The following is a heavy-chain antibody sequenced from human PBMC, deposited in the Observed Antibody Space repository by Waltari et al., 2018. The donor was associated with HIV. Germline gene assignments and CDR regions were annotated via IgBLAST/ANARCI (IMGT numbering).Heavy chain of an antibody. CDR1: GFTFSSSW. D-gene: IGHD2-15*01. J-gene: IGHJ6*02. Sequence: EVQLVESGGGVVQPGGSLRLSCAASGFTFSSSWMHWVRQAPGKGLVWVSRINSEGSSTSYADSVKGRFTISRDNAKNTLYLQMNSLRAEDTAVYYCARYCSGGSCLLYGMDVWGQGTTVTVSS. V-gene: IGHV3-74*01. CDR2: INSEGSST. CDR3: ARYCSGGSCLLYGMDV.